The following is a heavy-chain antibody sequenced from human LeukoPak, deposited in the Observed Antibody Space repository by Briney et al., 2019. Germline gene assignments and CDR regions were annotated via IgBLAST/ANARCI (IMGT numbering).Heavy chain of an antibody. CDR2: ISSSSSYI. CDR3: ASSHGSGSYYNY. Sequence: GGSLRLSCAASDFTFSNAWMNWVRQAPGKGLEWVSSISSSSSYIYYADSVKGRFTISRDNAKNSLYLQMNSLRAEDTAVYYCASSHGSGSYYNYWGQGTLVTVSS. CDR1: DFTFSNAW. J-gene: IGHJ4*02. V-gene: IGHV3-21*01. D-gene: IGHD3-10*01.